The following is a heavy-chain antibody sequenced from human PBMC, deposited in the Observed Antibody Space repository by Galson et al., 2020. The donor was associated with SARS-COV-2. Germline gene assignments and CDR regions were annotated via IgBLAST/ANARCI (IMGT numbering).Heavy chain of an antibody. Sequence: SETLSLTCAVYGGSFSGYYWSWIRQPPGKGLEWIGEINHSGSTNYNPSLKSRVTISVDTSKNQFSLKLSSVTAADTAVYYCARGRVYGRLHSFDPWGQGTLVTVSS. J-gene: IGHJ5*02. V-gene: IGHV4-34*01. CDR3: ARGRVYGRLHSFDP. CDR2: INHSGST. CDR1: GGSFSGYY. D-gene: IGHD6-13*01.